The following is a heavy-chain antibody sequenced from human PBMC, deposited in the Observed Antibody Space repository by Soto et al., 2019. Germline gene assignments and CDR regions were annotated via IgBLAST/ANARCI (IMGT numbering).Heavy chain of an antibody. CDR1: VYTFLRYG. J-gene: IGHJ4*02. CDR3: ARGFAAGANDF. V-gene: IGHV1-18*01. Sequence: ASLSDSCNHSVYTFLRYGITWLCQAPGQGLDWLGWINVYNVNTNYVQKLQGRVTMTTDTSTSTAYMELRSLRSDDTAVYYCARGFAAGANDFWGQGTLVTVSS. CDR2: INVYNVNT. D-gene: IGHD6-13*01.